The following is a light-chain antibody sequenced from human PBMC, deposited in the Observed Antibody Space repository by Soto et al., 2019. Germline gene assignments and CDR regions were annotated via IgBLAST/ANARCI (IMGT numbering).Light chain of an antibody. CDR3: QQYNNWPQT. CDR2: GAS. J-gene: IGKJ1*01. V-gene: IGKV3-15*01. CDR1: QSVGTS. Sequence: THTPGTLSFSPGDSAALSCRPSQSVGTSLAWYQQKPGQAPRLLIYGASTRATGIPARFSGSGSGTEFTLTISSLQSEDFAVYYCQQYNNWPQTFGQRTKVDIK.